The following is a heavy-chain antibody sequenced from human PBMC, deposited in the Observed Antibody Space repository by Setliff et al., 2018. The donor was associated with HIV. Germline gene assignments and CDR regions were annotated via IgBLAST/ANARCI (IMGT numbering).Heavy chain of an antibody. J-gene: IGHJ3*02. CDR1: GYTFTNFA. CDR3: ARVRAGALLNAFDI. Sequence: ASVKVSCKASGYTFTNFAISWVRQAPGQELEWMGWISGYSDNTNYAQNLQGRVTMTTDTSSSTSYMELRSLTSDDTAMYYCARVRAGALLNAFDIWGQGTMVTV. D-gene: IGHD1-26*01. CDR2: ISGYSDNT. V-gene: IGHV1-18*01.